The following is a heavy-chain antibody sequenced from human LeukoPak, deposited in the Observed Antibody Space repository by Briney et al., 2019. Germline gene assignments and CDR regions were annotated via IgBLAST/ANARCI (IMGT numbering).Heavy chain of an antibody. CDR2: ISGYNGNT. CDR1: VYTFTSYG. V-gene: IGHV1-18*04. D-gene: IGHD3-10*01. Sequence: AAVTVSCKASVYTFTSYGFSRVRQAPAQGREWMGGISGYNGNTNYAQKFQGRVTMTTDTSTNTAYMELRSLRFDDTAVYYCGRDWGYRDSGSYSDYWGQGTLVTVS. CDR3: GRDWGYRDSGSYSDY. J-gene: IGHJ4*02.